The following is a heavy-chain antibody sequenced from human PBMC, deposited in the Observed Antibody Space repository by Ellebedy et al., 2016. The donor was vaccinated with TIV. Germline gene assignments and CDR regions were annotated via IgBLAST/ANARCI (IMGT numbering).Heavy chain of an antibody. CDR1: GFTFSTYA. CDR3: ARGEVATICDY. V-gene: IGHV3-30-3*01. Sequence: PGGSLRLSCAASGFTFSTYAMHWVRQAPGKGLEWVAVISNDGSTKYYADSVKDRITISRDNSKNTLYLQMNTLRAEDTALYYCARGEVATICDYWGQGTLVTVSS. CDR2: ISNDGSTK. D-gene: IGHD5-24*01. J-gene: IGHJ4*02.